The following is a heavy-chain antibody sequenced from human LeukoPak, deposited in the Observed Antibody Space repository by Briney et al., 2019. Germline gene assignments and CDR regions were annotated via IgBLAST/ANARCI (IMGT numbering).Heavy chain of an antibody. V-gene: IGHV3-48*03. CDR1: GFTFSAYE. J-gene: IGHJ4*02. Sequence: GGSLRLSCAASGFTFSAYEMDWVRQAPGKGLEWVAYISSSGSTTYYADSLKGRFTISRVNARNSLYLRINSLRAEDTAVYYCARGVPGDYWGQGTLVTVSS. CDR2: ISSSGSTT. CDR3: ARGVPGDY. D-gene: IGHD1-1*01.